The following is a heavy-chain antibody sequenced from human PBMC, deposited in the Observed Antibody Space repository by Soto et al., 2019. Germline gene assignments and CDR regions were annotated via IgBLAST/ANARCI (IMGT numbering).Heavy chain of an antibody. J-gene: IGHJ6*02. CDR1: GDSTSSVDHY. Sequence: PSETLSLTCTVSGDSTSSVDHYWSWIRQPPGKGLEWIGYIYHSGSTYYNPSLRSRVTISIDTTKNQFSLRLSSVTVADTAVYYCARDDYSNFAYYGMDVWGQGTTVTVSS. V-gene: IGHV4-30-4*01. CDR3: ARDDYSNFAYYGMDV. CDR2: IYHSGST. D-gene: IGHD4-4*01.